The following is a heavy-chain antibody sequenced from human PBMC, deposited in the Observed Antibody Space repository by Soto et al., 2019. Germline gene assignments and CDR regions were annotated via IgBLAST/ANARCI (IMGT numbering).Heavy chain of an antibody. CDR1: GFSLSTSGVG. CDR2: IYWDDDK. J-gene: IGHJ4*02. CDR3: AHRLKKYGDYVYYFDY. V-gene: IGHV2-5*02. Sequence: SGPTLVKPTQTLTLTCTFSGFSLSTSGVGVGWIRQPPGEALEWLALIYWDDDKRYSPSLKSRLTITKDTSKNQVVLTMTNMDPVDTATYYCAHRLKKYGDYVYYFDYWGQGTLVTVSS. D-gene: IGHD4-17*01.